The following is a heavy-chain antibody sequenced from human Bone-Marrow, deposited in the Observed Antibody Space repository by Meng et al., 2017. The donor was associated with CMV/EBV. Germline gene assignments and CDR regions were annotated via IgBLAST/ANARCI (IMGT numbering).Heavy chain of an antibody. Sequence: GGSLRLSCAASGFTFDDYGMSWVRQAPGKGLEWVGRIKSKTDGGATDYAAPVKGRFTISRDDSKNTLYLQMKSLKTEDTAVYYCTADFLGVYYFDYWGQGTLVTVSS. CDR2: IKSKTDGGAT. CDR1: GFTFDDYG. CDR3: TADFLGVYYFDY. V-gene: IGHV3-15*01. D-gene: IGHD2-8*01. J-gene: IGHJ4*02.